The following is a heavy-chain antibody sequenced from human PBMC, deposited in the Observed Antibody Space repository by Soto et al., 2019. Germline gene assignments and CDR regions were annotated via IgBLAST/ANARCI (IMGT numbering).Heavy chain of an antibody. Sequence: QVPLQQSGPGLVKPSQTLSLTCGISGDSVSTNSAAWNWIRQSPSRGLEWLGRTYYRSKWYNDYALSVKSRITINPDTSKNQFSLQLNSVTPEDTAVSFCARFIEDWFDPWGQGTLVPVSS. V-gene: IGHV6-1*01. J-gene: IGHJ5*02. CDR2: TYYRSKWYN. CDR3: ARFIEDWFDP. CDR1: GDSVSTNSAA.